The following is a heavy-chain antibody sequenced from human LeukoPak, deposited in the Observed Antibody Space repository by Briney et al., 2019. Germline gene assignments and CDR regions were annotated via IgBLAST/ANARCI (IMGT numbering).Heavy chain of an antibody. CDR1: GYTFTSYG. Sequence: VASVKVSCKASGYTFTSYGISWVRQAPGQGLEWMGWVSAYNGNTNYAQKFQGRVTMTRNTSISTAYMELSSLRSEDTAVYYCARGPLWFGELFQPPDYWGQGTLVTVSS. J-gene: IGHJ4*02. CDR2: VSAYNGNT. CDR3: ARGPLWFGELFQPPDY. D-gene: IGHD3-10*01. V-gene: IGHV1-18*01.